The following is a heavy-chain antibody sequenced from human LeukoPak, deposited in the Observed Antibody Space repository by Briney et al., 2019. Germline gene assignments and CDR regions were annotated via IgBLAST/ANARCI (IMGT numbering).Heavy chain of an antibody. CDR3: ARVKDPGGYYYYYYMDI. CDR1: GGYISSYY. D-gene: IGHD3-16*01. J-gene: IGHJ6*03. CDR2: IYTSGST. Sequence: PSETLSLTCTVSGGYISSYYWSWIRQPAGKGLEWIGRIYTSGSTNYNPSLKSRVTMSVDTSKNQFSLKVSSVTAADTAVYYCARVKDPGGYYYYYYMDIWGKGNTVTVSS. V-gene: IGHV4-4*07.